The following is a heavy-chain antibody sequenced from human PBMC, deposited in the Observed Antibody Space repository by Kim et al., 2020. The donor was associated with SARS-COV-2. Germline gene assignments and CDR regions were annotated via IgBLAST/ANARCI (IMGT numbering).Heavy chain of an antibody. J-gene: IGHJ4*02. CDR2: ISSTSSYI. D-gene: IGHD3-9*01. CDR3: ARDDRLTGDFPFDY. CDR1: GFTFSSYS. V-gene: IGHV3-21*01. Sequence: GGSLRLSCAVSGFTFSSYSMNWVRQAPGKGLEWVSSISSTSSYIYYADSVKGRFTISRDNARNSLYLQMNSLRAEDTSVYYCARDDRLTGDFPFDYCGQG.